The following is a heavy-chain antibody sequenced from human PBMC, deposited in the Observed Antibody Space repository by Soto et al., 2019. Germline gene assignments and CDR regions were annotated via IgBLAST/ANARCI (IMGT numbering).Heavy chain of an antibody. CDR2: VSHDGRNT. CDR1: GFTFSDYA. D-gene: IGHD6-19*01. J-gene: IGHJ4*02. CDR3: AKGGRQWLVTSDFNY. V-gene: IGHV3-30*18. Sequence: VQLVESGGGVVQPGRSLRLSCAASGFTFSDYAMHWVRQAPGKGLEWVAVVSHDGRNTHYADSVKGRFTISRDSSKNTVSLELTRLRDEDTAVYYCAKGGRQWLVTSDFNYWGQGALVTVSS.